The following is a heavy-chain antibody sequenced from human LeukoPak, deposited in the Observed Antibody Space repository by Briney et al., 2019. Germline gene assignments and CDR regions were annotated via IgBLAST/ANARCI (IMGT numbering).Heavy chain of an antibody. CDR1: GGSISGYY. D-gene: IGHD3-10*01. CDR2: IYYSGST. Sequence: SETLSLTCTVSGGSISGYYWSWIRQPPGKGLEWIGYIYYSGSTNYNPSLKSRVTISVDTSKNQFSLKLSSVTAADTAVYYCARAAGSRYYYYYYMDVWGKGTTVTISS. J-gene: IGHJ6*03. V-gene: IGHV4-59*01. CDR3: ARAAGSRYYYYYYMDV.